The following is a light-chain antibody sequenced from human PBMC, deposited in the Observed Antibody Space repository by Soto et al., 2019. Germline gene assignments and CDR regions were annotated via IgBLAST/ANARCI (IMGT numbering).Light chain of an antibody. CDR2: GAS. V-gene: IGKV3-15*01. CDR3: QQYHSWPVGLT. CDR1: QSVNSN. Sequence: EVVMTQSPATLSVSPGERATLSCRASQSVNSNLAWYQQKPGQAPRLLIHGASTRAPDIPARFSGSGSGTDYTLTISSLKSEDFAVYYCQQYHSWPVGLTFGGGTRVEIK. J-gene: IGKJ4*01.